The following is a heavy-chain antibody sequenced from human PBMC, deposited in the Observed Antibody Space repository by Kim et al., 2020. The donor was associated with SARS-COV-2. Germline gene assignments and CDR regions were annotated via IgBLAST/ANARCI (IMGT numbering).Heavy chain of an antibody. Sequence: GGSLRLSCTASGFTFGDYAMSWFRQAPGKGLEWVGFIRSKAYGGTTEYAASVKGRFTISRDDSKSIAYLQMNSLKTEDTAVYYCTRDGQPEQRELPSGDYWGQGALVTVSS. J-gene: IGHJ4*02. CDR3: TRDGQPEQRELPSGDY. D-gene: IGHD1-26*01. CDR2: IRSKAYGGTT. V-gene: IGHV3-49*03. CDR1: GFTFGDYA.